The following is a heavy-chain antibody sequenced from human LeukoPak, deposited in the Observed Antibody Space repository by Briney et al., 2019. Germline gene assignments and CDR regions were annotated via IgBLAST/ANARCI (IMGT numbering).Heavy chain of an antibody. V-gene: IGHV3-23*01. D-gene: IGHD3-22*01. CDR2: ITGRGEST. J-gene: IGHJ4*02. Sequence: GGSLRLSCAASGFTFSIYAMSWVRQAPGKGLQWVSSITGRGESTWYVDSVKGRLTITRDNSENTLYLQMHSLRAEDTAVYYCARDRPNYYGSDGHYYRRDGDYWGRGTLVSVSS. CDR1: GFTFSIYA. CDR3: ARDRPNYYGSDGHYYRRDGDY.